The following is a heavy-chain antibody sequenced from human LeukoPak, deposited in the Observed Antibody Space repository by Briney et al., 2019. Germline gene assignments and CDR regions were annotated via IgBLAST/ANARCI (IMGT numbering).Heavy chain of an antibody. CDR2: IYYSGST. CDR3: ASNWGPFWYFDL. J-gene: IGHJ2*01. D-gene: IGHD3-16*01. CDR1: GGSISRGDYY. Sequence: SQTLSLTCTVSGGSISRGDYYWSWIRQPPGKGLEWIGYIYYSGSTYYNPSLKSRVTISVDTSKNQFSLKLSSVTAADTAVYYCASNWGPFWYFDLWGRGTLVTVSS. V-gene: IGHV4-30-4*01.